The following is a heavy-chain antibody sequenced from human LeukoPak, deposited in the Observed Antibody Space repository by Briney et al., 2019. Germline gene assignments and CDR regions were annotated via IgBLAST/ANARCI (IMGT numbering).Heavy chain of an antibody. CDR1: GYTFTVYY. CDR3: ARVPYYYDSNYFDY. J-gene: IGHJ4*02. V-gene: IGHV1-2*02. Sequence: ASVTVSCKASGYTFTVYYMHWVRQAPGQGLEWMGWINPNSGGTNYAQKFQGRVTMTRDTSISTAYMELSRLRSDDTAVYYCARVPYYYDSNYFDYWGQGTLVTVSS. D-gene: IGHD3-22*01. CDR2: INPNSGGT.